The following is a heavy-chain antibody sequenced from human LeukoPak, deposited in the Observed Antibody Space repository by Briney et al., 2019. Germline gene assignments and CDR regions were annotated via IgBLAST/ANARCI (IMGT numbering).Heavy chain of an antibody. CDR1: GDSINDNH. CDR2: IYYSGST. CDR3: AKAGPSGNYKYYLDL. Sequence: SETLSLTCTVSGDSINDNHWSWIRQPPGKRLEWIGYIYYSGSTNYNPSLQSRVTISVDRSKNQFSLKLSSVTAADTAIYYCAKAGPSGNYKYYLDLWGQGTLVTVSS. J-gene: IGHJ4*02. D-gene: IGHD3-3*01. V-gene: IGHV4-59*08.